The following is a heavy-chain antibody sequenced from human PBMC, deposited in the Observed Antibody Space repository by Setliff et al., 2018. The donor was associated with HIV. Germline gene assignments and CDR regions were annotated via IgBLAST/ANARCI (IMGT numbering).Heavy chain of an antibody. Sequence: SETLSLTCTVSGGFIGSFYRTWVRQTPGKGLQWIGHISYSGTTDYNPSLKSRVAISVDTSRNQFSLRLTSVTAADTAFYFCARRRSPPSGFYSRYYMDVWGKGTTVTVSS. D-gene: IGHD3-22*01. CDR3: ARRRSPPSGFYSRYYMDV. V-gene: IGHV4-59*08. CDR1: GGFIGSFY. CDR2: ISYSGTT. J-gene: IGHJ6*03.